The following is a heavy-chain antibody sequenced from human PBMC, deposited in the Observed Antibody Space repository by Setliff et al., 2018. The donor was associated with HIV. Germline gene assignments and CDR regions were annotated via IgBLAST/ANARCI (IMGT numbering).Heavy chain of an antibody. CDR3: ARLPRIALSGTFGWFDP. J-gene: IGHJ5*02. D-gene: IGHD6-19*01. CDR1: GGSISSGGYY. V-gene: IGHV4-61*08. Sequence: SETLSLTCTVSGGSISSGGYYWSWIRQHPGKGLEWIGYISYSGGANYNPSLKSRVTISVDTSKGQFSLRLSSVTAADTAVYYCARLPRIALSGTFGWFDPWGQGTLVTVSS. CDR2: ISYSGGA.